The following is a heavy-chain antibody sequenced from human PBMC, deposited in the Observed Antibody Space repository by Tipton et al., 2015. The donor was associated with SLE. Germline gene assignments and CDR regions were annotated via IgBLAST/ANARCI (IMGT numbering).Heavy chain of an antibody. V-gene: IGHV4-34*01. CDR2: INHSGTT. Sequence: TLSLTCAVYGGSSSSFYWNWVRQPPGKGLEWVGEINHSGTTNYNPSLKSRVTISVDTSKNQFSLKLSSVTAADTAVYYCARVSTYYYGSGSYYRYWYFDLWGRDTLVTVSS. J-gene: IGHJ2*01. CDR1: GGSSSSFY. D-gene: IGHD3-10*01. CDR3: ARVSTYYYGSGSYYRYWYFDL.